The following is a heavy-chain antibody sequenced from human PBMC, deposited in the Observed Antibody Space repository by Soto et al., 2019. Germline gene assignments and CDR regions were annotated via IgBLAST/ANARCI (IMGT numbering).Heavy chain of an antibody. CDR2: IIPIFGTA. V-gene: IGHV1-69*01. CDR3: FTVLVDAAATHGAYYYYGMDV. D-gene: IGHD6-13*01. CDR1: GGTFSSYA. Sequence: QVQLVQSGAEVKKPGSSVKVSCKASGGTFSSYAISWVRQAPGQGLEWMGGIIPIFGTANYAQKFQGRVTITADESTSTAYMELSSLRSEDTAVYYCFTVLVDAAATHGAYYYYGMDVWGQGITVTVSS. J-gene: IGHJ6*02.